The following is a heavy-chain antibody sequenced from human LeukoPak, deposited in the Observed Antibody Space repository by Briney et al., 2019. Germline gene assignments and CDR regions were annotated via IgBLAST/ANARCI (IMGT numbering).Heavy chain of an antibody. CDR1: GFPFSSYA. CDR3: AKIRFYYDSSFDYWYFDL. J-gene: IGHJ2*01. D-gene: IGHD3-22*01. V-gene: IGHV3-23*01. Sequence: GGSLRLSCAASGFPFSSYAMGWARQAPRKGLEWVSGITASSGGTYYADSVKGRFTISRDNSKNTLYLQINRLRAEDTAIYFCAKIRFYYDSSFDYWYFDLWGRGTLVTVSS. CDR2: ITASSGGT.